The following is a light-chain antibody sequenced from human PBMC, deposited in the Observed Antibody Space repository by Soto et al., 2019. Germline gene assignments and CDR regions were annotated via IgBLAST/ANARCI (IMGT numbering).Light chain of an antibody. CDR1: QSISRL. J-gene: IGKJ1*01. CDR3: QQYNSYS. Sequence: DIQMTQSPSSLSASVGDRVTIICRASQSISRLLAWYQQKPGKAPKLLIYDASSLESGVPSRFSGSGSGTEFTLTISSLQPDDFATYYCQQYNSYSFGQGTKVDIK. V-gene: IGKV1-5*02. CDR2: DAS.